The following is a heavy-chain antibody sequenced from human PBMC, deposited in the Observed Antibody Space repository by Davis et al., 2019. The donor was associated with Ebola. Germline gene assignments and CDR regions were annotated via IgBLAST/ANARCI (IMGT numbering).Heavy chain of an antibody. D-gene: IGHD3-3*01. CDR2: ISSSSSTI. CDR1: GFTFSSYS. CDR3: ARLDYDFWSGYYKGWFDP. V-gene: IGHV3-48*01. Sequence: GESLKISCAASGFTFSSYSMNWVRQAPGKGLEWVSYISSSSSTIYYADSVKGRFTISRDNAKNSLYLQMNSLRAEDTAVYYCARLDYDFWSGYYKGWFDPWGQGTLVTFSS. J-gene: IGHJ5*02.